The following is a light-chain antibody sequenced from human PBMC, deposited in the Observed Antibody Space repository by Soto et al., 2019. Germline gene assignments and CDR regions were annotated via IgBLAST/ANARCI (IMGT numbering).Light chain of an antibody. J-gene: IGKJ1*01. CDR1: QSISTS. CDR3: QQYSSYSWM. CDR2: KTS. Sequence: DIQMTQSPSTLSASVGDRVTITCRASQSISTSLAWYQQKRGKAPKLLIYKTSSLEGGVPSRFSGSGYGTEFTLTISSLRPDDFATYYCQQYSSYSWMFGLGMKVEIK. V-gene: IGKV1-5*03.